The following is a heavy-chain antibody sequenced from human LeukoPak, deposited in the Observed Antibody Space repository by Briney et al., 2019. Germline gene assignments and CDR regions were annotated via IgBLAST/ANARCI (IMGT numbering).Heavy chain of an antibody. CDR3: VGGTGWRLDS. Sequence: GGSLRLSCVASGFTFRDYYMSWIRRAPGKGLEWVSYISSSSSYIDYADSVKGRFTISRDNAKNSLHLQMKSLRAEDTAVYYCVGGTGWRLDSWGQGTLVTVSS. D-gene: IGHD6-19*01. V-gene: IGHV3-11*05. J-gene: IGHJ1*01. CDR2: ISSSSSYI. CDR1: GFTFRDYY.